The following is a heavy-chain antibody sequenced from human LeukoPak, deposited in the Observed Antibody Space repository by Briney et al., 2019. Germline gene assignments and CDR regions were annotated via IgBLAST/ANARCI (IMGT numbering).Heavy chain of an antibody. CDR3: ARDYGGSSPFDY. CDR2: ISSSGSYI. Sequence: PGGSLRLSCAASGFTFSNYNINWVRQAPGKGLEWVSSISSSGSYIYYADSVKGRFTISRDNAKNSLYLQMNSLRAEDTAVYYCARDYGGSSPFDYWGQGTLVTVSS. CDR1: GFTFSNYN. J-gene: IGHJ4*02. D-gene: IGHD4-23*01. V-gene: IGHV3-21*01.